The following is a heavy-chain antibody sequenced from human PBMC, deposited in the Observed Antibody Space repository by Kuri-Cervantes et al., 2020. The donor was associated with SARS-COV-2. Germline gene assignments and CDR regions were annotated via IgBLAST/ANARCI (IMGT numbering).Heavy chain of an antibody. Sequence: ETLSLTCAASGFTFSSYSMNWVRQAPGKGLEWVSSISSSSSYIYYADSVKGRFTISRDNAKNSLYLQMNSLRAEDTAVYYCAVQSVAAHYYYGMDVWGQGTTVTISS. CDR1: GFTFSSYS. J-gene: IGHJ6*02. V-gene: IGHV3-21*01. CDR2: ISSSSSYI. CDR3: AVQSVAAHYYYGMDV. D-gene: IGHD6-6*01.